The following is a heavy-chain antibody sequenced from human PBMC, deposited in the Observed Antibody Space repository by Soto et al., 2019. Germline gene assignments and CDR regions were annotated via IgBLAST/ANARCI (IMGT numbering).Heavy chain of an antibody. J-gene: IGHJ4*02. CDR1: GYTFTSYG. Sequence: SVKVSCKASGYTFTSYGISWVRQALGQGLEWMGRIIPILGIANYAQKFQGRVTITADKSTSTAYMELSSLGSEDTAVYYCARDLGWGYSLPSSKDSGSRNFDYWGQGTLVTVSS. V-gene: IGHV1-69*04. CDR2: IIPILGIA. D-gene: IGHD4-4*01. CDR3: ARDLGWGYSLPSSKDSGSRNFDY.